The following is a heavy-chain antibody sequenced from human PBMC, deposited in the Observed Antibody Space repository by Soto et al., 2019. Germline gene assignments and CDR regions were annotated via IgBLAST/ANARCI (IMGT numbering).Heavy chain of an antibody. CDR3: ARGRRYYYDNTGPYSFEH. CDR2: IYYSGST. V-gene: IGHV4-59*01. CDR1: GGSISSYY. D-gene: IGHD3-22*01. J-gene: IGHJ4*02. Sequence: SETLSLTCTVSGGSISSYYWSWIRQPPGKELEWIAYIYYSGSTNYNPSLKSRVNISVDTSQNQFSLKLTSVTAADTAVYYCARGRRYYYDNTGPYSFEHWGEGTRVTLSX.